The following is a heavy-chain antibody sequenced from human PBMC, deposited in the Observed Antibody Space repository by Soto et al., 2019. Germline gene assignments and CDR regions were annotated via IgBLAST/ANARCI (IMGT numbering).Heavy chain of an antibody. CDR1: SGSIDTTHW. Sequence: QVQLQESGPGLVKPSGTLSLTCAVSSGSIDTTHWWSWVRQPPGKGLEWIGEIFHSGNTYYNPSLASRVTISVDTAKNQVSLNLRSVTAADTAVYYCARRTWGMDGWGQGTTVTVSS. V-gene: IGHV4-4*02. CDR2: IFHSGNT. D-gene: IGHD3-16*01. CDR3: ARRTWGMDG. J-gene: IGHJ6*02.